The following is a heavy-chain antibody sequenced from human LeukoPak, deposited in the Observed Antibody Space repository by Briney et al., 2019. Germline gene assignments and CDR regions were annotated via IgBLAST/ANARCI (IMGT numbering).Heavy chain of an antibody. CDR1: GGSISSGGYS. V-gene: IGHV4-30-2*01. CDR2: IYHSGST. J-gene: IGHJ3*02. Sequence: SETLSLTCAVSGGSISSGGYSWSWIRQPPGKGLEWIGYIYHSGSTYYNPSLKSRVTISVDRSKNQFSPKLSSVTAADTAVYYCARYTSSGAFDIWGQGTMVTVSS. D-gene: IGHD3-10*01. CDR3: ARYTSSGAFDI.